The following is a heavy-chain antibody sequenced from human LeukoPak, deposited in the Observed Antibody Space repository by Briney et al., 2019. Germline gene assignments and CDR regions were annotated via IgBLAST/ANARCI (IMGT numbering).Heavy chain of an antibody. D-gene: IGHD5-18*01. J-gene: IGHJ4*02. CDR3: ASRGYSYGPFDY. Sequence: PSGTLSLTCTVSGGSISSDYWSWIRQPPGKGLEWIGYIYYSGSTNYNPSLKSRVTISVDTSKNQFSLKLSSVTAADTAVYYCASRGYSYGPFDYWGQGTLVTVSS. CDR1: GGSISSDY. V-gene: IGHV4-59*08. CDR2: IYYSGST.